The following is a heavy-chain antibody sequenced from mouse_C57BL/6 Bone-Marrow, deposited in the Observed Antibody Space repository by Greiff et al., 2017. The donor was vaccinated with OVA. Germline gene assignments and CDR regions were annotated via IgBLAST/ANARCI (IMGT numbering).Heavy chain of an antibody. Sequence: EVQLVESGGGLVQPGGSLKLSCAASGFTFSDYGMAWVRQAPRKGPEWVAFISNLAYSIYYADTVTGRFTISRENAKNTLYLEMSSLRSEDTAMYYCAAPYYSNLAWFAYWGQGTLVTVSA. CDR3: AAPYYSNLAWFAY. CDR1: GFTFSDYG. CDR2: ISNLAYSI. J-gene: IGHJ3*01. V-gene: IGHV5-15*01. D-gene: IGHD2-5*01.